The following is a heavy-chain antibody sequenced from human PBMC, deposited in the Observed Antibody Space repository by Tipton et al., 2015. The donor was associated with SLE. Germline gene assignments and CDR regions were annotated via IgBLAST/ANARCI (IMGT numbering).Heavy chain of an antibody. D-gene: IGHD3-9*01. V-gene: IGHV4-59*12. Sequence: TLSLTCTVSGGSISSYYWSWIRQPPGKGLEWIGYIYYSGSTNYNPSLKSRVTISEDTSKNQFSLKLSSVTAADTAVYYCARRNDILTGVDYWGQGTLVTVSS. J-gene: IGHJ4*02. CDR2: IYYSGST. CDR1: GGSISSYY. CDR3: ARRNDILTGVDY.